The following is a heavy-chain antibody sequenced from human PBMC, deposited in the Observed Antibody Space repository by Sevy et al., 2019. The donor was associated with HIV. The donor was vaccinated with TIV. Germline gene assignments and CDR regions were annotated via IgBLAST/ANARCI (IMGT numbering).Heavy chain of an antibody. CDR1: GYTFTGYY. D-gene: IGHD1-26*01. CDR3: ARAYSGSYDY. Sequence: ASVKVSCKASGYTFTGYYMHWVRQAPGQGLQWMGRINPNSGGTNYAQKFQGRVTMTRDTSISTAYMELSRLSSDYTAVYYCARAYSGSYDYWGQGTLVTVSS. J-gene: IGHJ4*02. V-gene: IGHV1-2*06. CDR2: INPNSGGT.